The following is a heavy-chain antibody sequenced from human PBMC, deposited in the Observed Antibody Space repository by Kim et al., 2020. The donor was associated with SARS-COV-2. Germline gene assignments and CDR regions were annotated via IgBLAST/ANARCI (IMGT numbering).Heavy chain of an antibody. J-gene: IGHJ4*02. D-gene: IGHD2-2*01. CDR3: ARGISSTDY. Sequence: GTTCYADSVEGRFTVSRDNSKNTLYLQMNSLRAEEPALYYCARGISSTDYWGQGTLVTVSS. CDR2: GTT. V-gene: IGHV3-23*01.